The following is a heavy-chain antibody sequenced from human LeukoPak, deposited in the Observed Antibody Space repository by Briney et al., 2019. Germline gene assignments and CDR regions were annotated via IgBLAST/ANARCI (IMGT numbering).Heavy chain of an antibody. D-gene: IGHD3-10*01. J-gene: IGHJ3*02. V-gene: IGHV4-30-2*01. CDR2: IYHSGST. Sequence: PSETLSLTCTVSGGSISSSSYYWSWIRQPPGKGLEWIGYIYHSGSTYYNPSLKSRVTISVDRSKNQFSLKLSSVTAADTAVYYCAREEEIRGLGPRAFDIWGQGTMVTVSS. CDR1: GGSISSSSYY. CDR3: AREEEIRGLGPRAFDI.